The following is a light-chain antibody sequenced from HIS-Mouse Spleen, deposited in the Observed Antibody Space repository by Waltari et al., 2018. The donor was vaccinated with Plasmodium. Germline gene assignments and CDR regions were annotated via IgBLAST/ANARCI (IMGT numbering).Light chain of an antibody. Sequence: EIVMTQSPATLSVSPGARATLSCRASQSVSSNFAWYQQKPGQAPRLLIYGSSTRATGIPARFSGSGSGTEFTLTISSLQSEDFAVYYCQQYNNWPPMYTFGQGTKLEIK. V-gene: IGKV3-15*01. CDR2: GSS. CDR3: QQYNNWPPMYT. CDR1: QSVSSN. J-gene: IGKJ2*01.